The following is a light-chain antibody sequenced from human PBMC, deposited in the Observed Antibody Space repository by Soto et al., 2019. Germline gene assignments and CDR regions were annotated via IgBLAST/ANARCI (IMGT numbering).Light chain of an antibody. J-gene: IGKJ4*01. CDR1: QSVANF. CDR3: QLRSWLS. CDR2: DAS. Sequence: IVLTQSPDTLSLSLGERATLSCRASQSVANFLAWYQQKPGQAPRLLIYDASTRATGIPARFSGSGSGTDFTLTISSLEPEDCAVYYCQLRSWLSFGGGTKVEIK. V-gene: IGKV3-11*01.